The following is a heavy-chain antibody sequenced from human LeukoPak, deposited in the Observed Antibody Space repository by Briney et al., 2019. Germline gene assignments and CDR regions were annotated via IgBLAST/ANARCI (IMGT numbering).Heavy chain of an antibody. J-gene: IGHJ6*03. CDR3: ARDGEYNYGYGSLYYYYYYMDV. D-gene: IGHD5-18*01. CDR2: INPSGGST. CDR1: GYTFSTYY. Sequence: ASVKVSCKASGYTFSTYYMHWVRQAPGQGLEWMGIINPSGGSTSYALKFQGRVTMTRDMSTSTVYMGLSSLRSEDTAVYYCARDGEYNYGYGSLYYYYYYMDVWGEGTTVTVSS. V-gene: IGHV1-46*01.